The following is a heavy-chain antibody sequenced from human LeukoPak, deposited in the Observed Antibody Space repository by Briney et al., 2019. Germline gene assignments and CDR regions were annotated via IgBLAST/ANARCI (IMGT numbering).Heavy chain of an antibody. CDR1: GFTLSDYY. CDR3: ARDRRDGHRGYYYYYYMDV. J-gene: IGHJ6*03. D-gene: IGHD5-24*01. Sequence: GGSLRLSCAASGFTLSDYYMSWIRQAPGKGLEWASYISSSGSTIYYADSVKGRFTISRDNAKNSLYLQMNSLRAEDTAVYYCARDRRDGHRGYYYYYYMDVWGKGTTVTVSS. CDR2: ISSSGSTI. V-gene: IGHV3-11*04.